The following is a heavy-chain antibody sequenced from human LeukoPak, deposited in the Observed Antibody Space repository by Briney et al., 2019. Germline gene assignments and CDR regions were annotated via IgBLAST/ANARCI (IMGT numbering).Heavy chain of an antibody. CDR3: ARGRSITILRGVAISDGFDI. J-gene: IGHJ3*02. CDR1: GFTVSSYY. D-gene: IGHD3-10*01. CDR2: IATSSDYI. V-gene: IGHV3-21*06. Sequence: GGSLRLSCAASGFTVSSYYMNWVRQAPGKGLEWVSSIATSSDYIYYAGSLKGRFTISRDNAKNSLYLHMNSLRPDDTAVYYCARGRSITILRGVAISDGFDIWGQGTKVTVS.